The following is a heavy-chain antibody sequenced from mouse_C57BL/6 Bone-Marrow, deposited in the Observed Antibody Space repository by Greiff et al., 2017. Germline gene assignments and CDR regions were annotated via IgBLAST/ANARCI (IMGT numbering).Heavy chain of an antibody. J-gene: IGHJ1*03. CDR3: ARSLITTVVATSHWYFDV. CDR1: GYTFTSYW. Sequence: QVQLQQPGAELVKPGASVKMSCKASGYTFTSYWITWVKQRPGQGLEWIGDIYPGSGSTNYNEKFKSKATLTVDTSSSTAYMQLSSLTSEDSAVYYCARSLITTVVATSHWYFDVWGTRTTVTVSS. CDR2: IYPGSGST. V-gene: IGHV1-55*01. D-gene: IGHD1-1*01.